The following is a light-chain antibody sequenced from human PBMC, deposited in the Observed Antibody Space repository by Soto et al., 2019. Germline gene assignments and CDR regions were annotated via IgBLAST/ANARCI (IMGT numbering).Light chain of an antibody. J-gene: IGKJ5*01. CDR3: QQYGGSPIT. CDR1: QSVSSNF. Sequence: EIVLTQSPGTLSLSPGERATLSCRASQSVSSNFLAWFQQQPGQAPRLLLYAASRRVTGIPDRFSGSGSGTDFTLTISRLEPEDSSVYFCQQYGGSPITFGQGTRLDIK. V-gene: IGKV3-20*01. CDR2: AAS.